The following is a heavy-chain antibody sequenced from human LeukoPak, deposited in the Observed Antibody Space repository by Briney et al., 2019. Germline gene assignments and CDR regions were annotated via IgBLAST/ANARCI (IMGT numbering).Heavy chain of an antibody. CDR3: ARDRYYYDSSGYV. CDR1: GFTFSSYA. J-gene: IGHJ4*02. D-gene: IGHD3-22*01. Sequence: GGSLRLSCTASGFTFSSYAMHWVRQAPGKGLEWVAVISYDGSNKYYADSVKGRFTISRDNSKNTLYLQMNSLRAEDTAVYYCARDRYYYDSSGYVWGQGTLVTVSS. V-gene: IGHV3-30-3*01. CDR2: ISYDGSNK.